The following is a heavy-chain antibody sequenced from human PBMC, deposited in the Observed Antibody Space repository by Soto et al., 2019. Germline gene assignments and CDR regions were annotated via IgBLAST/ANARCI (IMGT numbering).Heavy chain of an antibody. V-gene: IGHV3-23*01. D-gene: IGHD6-19*01. CDR2: ISNRDGRT. CDR3: AKDATRTSGWYSFDY. Sequence: VGSLRLSCAASGFTFSSYDMGWVRQAPVKVLEWVSAISNRDGRTYYADSVKGRFTISRDNSKNTLYLQMNSLGAEDTAVYYCAKDATRTSGWYSFDYWGQGTLVTVSS. CDR1: GFTFSSYD. J-gene: IGHJ4*02.